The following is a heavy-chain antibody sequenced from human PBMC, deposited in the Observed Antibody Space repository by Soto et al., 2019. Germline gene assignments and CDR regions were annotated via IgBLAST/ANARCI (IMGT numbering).Heavy chain of an antibody. D-gene: IGHD6-13*01. Sequence: ETLSLTCAVYGGSFSGYYWSWIRQPPGKGLEWIGEINHSGSTNYNPSLKSRVTISVDTSKNQFSLKLSSVTAADTAVYYCARHELSSSWYDSWGQGTLVTVSS. J-gene: IGHJ5*01. CDR3: ARHELSSSWYDS. CDR2: INHSGST. CDR1: GGSFSGYY. V-gene: IGHV4-34*01.